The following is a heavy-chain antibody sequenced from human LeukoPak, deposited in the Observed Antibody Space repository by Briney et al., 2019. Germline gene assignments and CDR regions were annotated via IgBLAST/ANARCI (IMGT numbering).Heavy chain of an antibody. V-gene: IGHV4-4*07. CDR2: IYTSGST. CDR3: ARVDRIAAREYFQH. Sequence: PSETLSLTCTVSGGSISSYYWSWIRQPAGKGLEWIGRIYTSGSTNYNPSLKSRVTMSVDTSKNQFSLKLSSVTAADTAVYYCARVDRIAAREYFQHWGRGTLVTVSS. D-gene: IGHD6-6*01. CDR1: GGSISSYY. J-gene: IGHJ1*01.